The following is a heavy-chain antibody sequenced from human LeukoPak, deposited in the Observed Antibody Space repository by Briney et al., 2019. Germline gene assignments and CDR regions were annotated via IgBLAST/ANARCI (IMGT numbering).Heavy chain of an antibody. V-gene: IGHV4-39*01. CDR1: GDSISKSSYY. J-gene: IGHJ4*02. Sequence: SETLSLTCTVSGDSISKSSYYWVWIRQPPGKGLEWIGSIHYSGSTYYNPSLKSRVAKSIDTSKNQFSLKLSSVTAADTAVYYCARLRSGSSLNSWGQGTQVTVSS. D-gene: IGHD3-10*01. CDR2: IHYSGST. CDR3: ARLRSGSSLNS.